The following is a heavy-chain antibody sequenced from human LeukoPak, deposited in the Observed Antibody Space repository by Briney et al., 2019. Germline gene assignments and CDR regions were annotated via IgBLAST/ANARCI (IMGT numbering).Heavy chain of an antibody. Sequence: PSETLSLTCTVSGGSISSYYWSWIRQPPGKGLEWLAYIYYSGSTNYNPSLKSRVTISVDTSKNQFSLKLSSVTAADTAVYYCARATGYGSGSYNDYWGQGTLVTVSS. D-gene: IGHD3-10*01. CDR3: ARATGYGSGSYNDY. CDR1: GGSISSYY. J-gene: IGHJ4*02. CDR2: IYYSGST. V-gene: IGHV4-59*01.